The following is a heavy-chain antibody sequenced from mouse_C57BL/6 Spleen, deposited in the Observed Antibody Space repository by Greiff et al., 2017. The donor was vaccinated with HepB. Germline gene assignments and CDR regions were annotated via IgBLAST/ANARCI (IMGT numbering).Heavy chain of an antibody. CDR3: ARDPGDYGAWFAY. CDR2: ISDGGSYT. CDR1: GFTFSSYA. J-gene: IGHJ3*01. V-gene: IGHV5-4*01. D-gene: IGHD2-4*01. Sequence: EVKLMESGGGLVKPGGSLKLSCAASGFTFSSYAMSWVRQTPEKRLEWVATISDGGSYTYYPDNVKGRFTISRDNAKNNLYLQMSHLKSEDTAMYYCARDPGDYGAWFAYWGQGTLVTVSA.